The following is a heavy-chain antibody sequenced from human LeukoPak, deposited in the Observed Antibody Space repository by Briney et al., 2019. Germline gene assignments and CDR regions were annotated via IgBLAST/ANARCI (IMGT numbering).Heavy chain of an antibody. J-gene: IGHJ4*02. CDR2: ISGSGGST. V-gene: IGHV3-23*01. Sequence: GGSLRLSCAASGFTFSSYAMSWVRQAPGKGLEWVSGISGSGGSTYYADSVKGRFTISRDNARNSLYLQIHSLRVDDTAVYYCARDLWFGEPYWGQGTLVTVSS. CDR3: ARDLWFGEPY. D-gene: IGHD3-10*01. CDR1: GFTFSSYA.